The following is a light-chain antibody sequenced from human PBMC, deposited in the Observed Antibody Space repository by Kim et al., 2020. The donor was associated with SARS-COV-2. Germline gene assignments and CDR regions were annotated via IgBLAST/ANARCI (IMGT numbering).Light chain of an antibody. CDR3: QDYSTYSKT. J-gene: IGKJ1*01. CDR2: KAS. Sequence: ASVGDRVTITFRASQSIGSRLAWHQQKPGKATKVVISKASNLESGVPTRFSGSGSGTEFTLTISSLQPDDFATYYCQDYSTYSKTFGQGTKVDIK. CDR1: QSIGSR. V-gene: IGKV1-5*03.